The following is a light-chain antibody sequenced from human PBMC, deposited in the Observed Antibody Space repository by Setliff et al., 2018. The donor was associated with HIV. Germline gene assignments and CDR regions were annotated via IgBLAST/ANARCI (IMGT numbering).Light chain of an antibody. Sequence: SALTQPASVSWSPGQSITISCTGTSSDVGGYNYVSWYQQHPGKAPKLMIYEVSNRPSGVSYRFSGSKSGNTASLTISGLQAEDEADYYCSSYTTSSTWVFGGGTKVTV. CDR2: EVS. V-gene: IGLV2-14*01. CDR3: SSYTTSSTWV. J-gene: IGLJ3*02. CDR1: SSDVGGYNY.